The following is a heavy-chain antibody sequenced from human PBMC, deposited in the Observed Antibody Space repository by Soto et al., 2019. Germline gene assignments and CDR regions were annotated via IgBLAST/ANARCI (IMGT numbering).Heavy chain of an antibody. V-gene: IGHV4-34*01. CDR1: GGSFSGYY. Sequence: SETLSLTCAVYGGSFSGYYWSWIRQPPGKGLEWIGEINHSGSTNYNPSLKSRVTISVDTSKNQFSLKLSSVTAADTAVYYCARGPFCSGYYSRFGYFDYWGQGTLVTVSS. CDR3: ARGPFCSGYYSRFGYFDY. D-gene: IGHD3-3*01. CDR2: INHSGST. J-gene: IGHJ4*02.